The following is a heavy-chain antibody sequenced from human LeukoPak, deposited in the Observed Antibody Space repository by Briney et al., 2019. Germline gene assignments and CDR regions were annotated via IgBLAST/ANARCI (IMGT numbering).Heavy chain of an antibody. CDR2: IYTSGST. CDR3: ASYGDYDAFDI. V-gene: IGHV4-4*07. CDR1: GGSISSFY. J-gene: IGHJ3*02. Sequence: SETLSLTCTVSGGSISSFYWSWIRQPPGKGLEWIGRIYTSGSTNYNPSLKNRVTMSVDTSKNQFSLKLSSVTAADTAVYYCASYGDYDAFDIWGQGTMVTVSS. D-gene: IGHD4-17*01.